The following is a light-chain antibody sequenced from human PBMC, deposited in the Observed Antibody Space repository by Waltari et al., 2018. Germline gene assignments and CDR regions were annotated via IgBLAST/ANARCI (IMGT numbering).Light chain of an antibody. CDR1: VLAKKY. CDR2: RDN. Sequence: SYELTQPSSVSLSPGQTANLTCSGNVLAKKYGRWLQQKPGQAPMLLIYRDNARPSGIPERFSGSSSGTTVTLTISGAHVEDEADYYCYSVSANSWVFGGGTRLTVL. V-gene: IGLV3-27*01. CDR3: YSVSANSWV. J-gene: IGLJ3*02.